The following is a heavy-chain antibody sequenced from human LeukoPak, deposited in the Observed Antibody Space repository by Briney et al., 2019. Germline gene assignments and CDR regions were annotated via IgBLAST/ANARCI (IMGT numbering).Heavy chain of an antibody. V-gene: IGHV3-21*01. Sequence: GGSLRLSCAASGFTFSSYSMNWVRQAPGKGLEWVSFISSSRSYIYYADSVKGRFTISRDNAKNSLYLQMNSLRAEDTAVYYCARFIAAPYYFDHWGRGTLVTVSS. CDR3: ARFIAAPYYFDH. CDR2: ISSSRSYI. J-gene: IGHJ4*02. CDR1: GFTFSSYS. D-gene: IGHD6-13*01.